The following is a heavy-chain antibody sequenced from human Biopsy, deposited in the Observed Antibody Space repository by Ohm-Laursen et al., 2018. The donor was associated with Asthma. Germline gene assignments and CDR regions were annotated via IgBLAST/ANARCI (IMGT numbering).Heavy chain of an antibody. J-gene: IGHJ4*02. V-gene: IGHV3-30*18. Sequence: SLRLSCTAPGFTFSNYGMHWVRQAPGKGLDWVAVISFDGSNKNYTDSVKGRFTISRGNSRNTMYLEMNSLRAEDTAVYYCPKDVFPGWEVRRGPDYWGQGTLVTVSS. D-gene: IGHD1-26*01. CDR3: PKDVFPGWEVRRGPDY. CDR1: GFTFSNYG. CDR2: ISFDGSNK.